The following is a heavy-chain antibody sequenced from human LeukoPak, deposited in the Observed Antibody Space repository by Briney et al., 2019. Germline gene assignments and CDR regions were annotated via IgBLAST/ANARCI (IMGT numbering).Heavy chain of an antibody. CDR1: GFTFSSYS. D-gene: IGHD3-22*01. J-gene: IGHJ3*02. CDR3: ARALIPYYDSSDDAFDI. CDR2: ISSSSSYI. Sequence: PGGSLRLSCAASGFTFSSYSMNWVRQAPGQGLEWFSSISSSSSYIYYADSVKGRFTISRDNAKNSLYLQMNSLRAEDTAVYYCARALIPYYDSSDDAFDIWGQGTMVTVSS. V-gene: IGHV3-21*01.